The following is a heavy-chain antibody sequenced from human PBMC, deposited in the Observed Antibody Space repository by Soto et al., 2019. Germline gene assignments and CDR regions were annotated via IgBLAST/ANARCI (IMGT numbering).Heavy chain of an antibody. CDR3: ARAPRGGVIIVITWAQIDY. J-gene: IGHJ4*02. CDR2: ISPDGGST. CDR1: GFDFTDHY. D-gene: IGHD3-10*01. V-gene: IGHV1-46*01. Sequence: QVQLVQSGAEVKKPGASVKVSCKASGFDFTDHYIHWVRQAPGQGLEWMGIISPDGGSTRYSQKFQARITMTRDPSTSTVYMELSSLRSEDTAIYYCARAPRGGVIIVITWAQIDYWGQGTLVTVSS.